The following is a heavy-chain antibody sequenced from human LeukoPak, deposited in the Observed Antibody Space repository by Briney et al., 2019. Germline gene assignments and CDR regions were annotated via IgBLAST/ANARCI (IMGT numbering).Heavy chain of an antibody. CDR3: ATVFFLGELSAFDY. D-gene: IGHD3-10*01. CDR1: GGTFSSYA. V-gene: IGHV1-69-2*01. Sequence: ASVKVSCKASGGTFSSYAISWVQQAPGKGLEWMGRVDPEDGETIYAEKFQGRVTITADTSTDTAYMELSSLRSEDTAVYYCATVFFLGELSAFDYWGQGTLVTVSS. J-gene: IGHJ4*02. CDR2: VDPEDGET.